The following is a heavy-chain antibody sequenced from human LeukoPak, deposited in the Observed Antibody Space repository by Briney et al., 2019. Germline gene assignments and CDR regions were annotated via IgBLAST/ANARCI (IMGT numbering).Heavy chain of an antibody. Sequence: SQTDSLTCAISGDIDSSNSAAWNWIRKSPSRGLEWLGRTYYNSKWYNDYAVSLKSRITINPDTSKNQFSLQLNSVTPEDTAVYYCAKDSGWRFDHWGQGTLVTVTS. D-gene: IGHD6-19*01. CDR2: TYYNSKWYN. CDR3: AKDSGWRFDH. V-gene: IGHV6-1*01. CDR1: GDIDSSNSAA. J-gene: IGHJ4*02.